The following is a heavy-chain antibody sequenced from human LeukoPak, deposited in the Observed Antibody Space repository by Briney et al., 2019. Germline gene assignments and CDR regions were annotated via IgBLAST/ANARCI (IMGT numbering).Heavy chain of an antibody. V-gene: IGHV1-18*01. CDR1: GYTFTSYG. D-gene: IGHD3-3*01. CDR2: ISAYNGNT. J-gene: IGHJ4*02. CDR3: ARDRRVYDFWSGYYGPDFDY. Sequence: ASVKVSCKASGYTFTSYGISWVRQAPGQGLEWMGWISAYNGNTNYAQKLQGRVTMATDTSTSTAYMELRSLRSDDTAVYYCARDRRVYDFWSGYYGPDFDYWGQGTLVTLSS.